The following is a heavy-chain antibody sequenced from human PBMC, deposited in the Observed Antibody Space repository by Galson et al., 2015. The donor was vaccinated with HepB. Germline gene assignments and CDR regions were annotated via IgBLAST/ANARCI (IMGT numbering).Heavy chain of an antibody. D-gene: IGHD3-10*01. J-gene: IGHJ1*01. CDR3: AEGDGSGNRYQH. Sequence: ETLSLTCTVSGGSISSYYWSWIRQTPGKGLEWIGFFYYIGSTNYNPSLKSRVTISVDTSKSQFSLKLISVTAADTAVYYCAEGDGSGNRYQHWGQGTLVTVSS. CDR1: GGSISSYY. CDR2: FYYIGST. V-gene: IGHV4-59*01.